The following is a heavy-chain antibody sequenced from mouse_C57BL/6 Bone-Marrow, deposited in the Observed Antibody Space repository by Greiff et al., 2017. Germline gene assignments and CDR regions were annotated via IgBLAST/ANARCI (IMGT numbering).Heavy chain of an antibody. CDR2: IYPRSGNT. Sequence: QFQLQQSGAELARPGASVKLSCKASGYTFTSYGISWVKQRTGQGLEWIGEIYPRSGNTYYNEKFKGKATLTADKSSSTAYMELRSLTSEDSAVYFCALYYGSSFYWYFDVGGTGTTVTVSS. CDR3: ALYYGSSFYWYFDV. D-gene: IGHD1-1*01. CDR1: GYTFTSYG. J-gene: IGHJ1*03. V-gene: IGHV1-81*01.